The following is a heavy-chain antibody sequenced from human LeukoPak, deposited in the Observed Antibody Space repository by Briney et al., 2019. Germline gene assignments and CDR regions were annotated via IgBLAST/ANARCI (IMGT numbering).Heavy chain of an antibody. D-gene: IGHD6-13*01. CDR3: ARSIAYSCSWYSHFDY. Sequence: GGSLRLSCAASGFTFSSYAMHWVRQAPGKGLEWVAVISYDGSNKYYADSVKGRFTISRDNSKNTLYLQMNSLRAEDTAVYYCARSIAYSCSWYSHFDYWGQGTLVTVSS. J-gene: IGHJ4*02. V-gene: IGHV3-30-3*01. CDR1: GFTFSSYA. CDR2: ISYDGSNK.